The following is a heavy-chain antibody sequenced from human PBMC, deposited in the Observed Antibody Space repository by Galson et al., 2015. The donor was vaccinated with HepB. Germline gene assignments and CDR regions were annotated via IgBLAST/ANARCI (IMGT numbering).Heavy chain of an antibody. CDR1: GLTFSCYA. CDR3: ARVSGDPTLYGMDV. Sequence: SLRLACAASGLTFSCYAMSWVRQAPGKGLEWVSVITGSGDKTYDADFVKGWFLISRDNSKNILYVQINSLRVEDTAVYYCARVSGDPTLYGMDVGGQGTTVPVSS. D-gene: IGHD3-10*02. J-gene: IGHJ6*02. CDR2: ITGSGDKT. V-gene: IGHV3-23*01.